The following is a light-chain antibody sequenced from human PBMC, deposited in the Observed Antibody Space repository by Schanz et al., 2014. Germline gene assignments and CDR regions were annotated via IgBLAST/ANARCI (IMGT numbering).Light chain of an antibody. CDR3: SSYAGNKYV. V-gene: IGLV2-8*01. CDR1: SSDVGGYNY. Sequence: QSALTQPPSASGSPGQSVIISCTGTSSDVGGYNYVSWYQQHPGKAPKLMIYEVTKRPSGVPDRFSGSKSGNTASLTVSGLQAEDEADYYCSSYAGNKYVFGTGTKLTVL. J-gene: IGLJ1*01. CDR2: EVT.